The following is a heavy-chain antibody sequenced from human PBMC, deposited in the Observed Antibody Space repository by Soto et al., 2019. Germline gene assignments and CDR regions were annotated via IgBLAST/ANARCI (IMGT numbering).Heavy chain of an antibody. V-gene: IGHV3-66*01. D-gene: IGHD3-10*01. J-gene: IGHJ6*03. CDR3: ARVSRTMVRGVITTTYYYYYYMDV. CDR1: GFTVSSNY. Sequence: EVQLVESGGGLVQPGGSLRLSCAASGFTVSSNYMSWVRQAPGKGLEWVSVIYSGGSTYYADSVKGRFTISRDNSKNTLYLQMNSLRAEDTAVYYCARVSRTMVRGVITTTYYYYYYMDVWGKGTTVTVSS. CDR2: IYSGGST.